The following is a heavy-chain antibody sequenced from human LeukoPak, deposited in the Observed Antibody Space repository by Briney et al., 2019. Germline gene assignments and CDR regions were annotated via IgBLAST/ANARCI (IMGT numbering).Heavy chain of an antibody. D-gene: IGHD5-12*01. J-gene: IGHJ4*02. CDR1: GGSINSYY. Sequence: SETLSLTCTVSGGSINSYYWSWIRQPPGKGLEWIGYIYYSGSTNYNPSLKSRVTISVDTSKNQFSLNLSSVTAADTAVYYCARGGGYSGYDFGYWGQGTLVTVSS. CDR2: IYYSGST. V-gene: IGHV4-59*01. CDR3: ARGGGYSGYDFGY.